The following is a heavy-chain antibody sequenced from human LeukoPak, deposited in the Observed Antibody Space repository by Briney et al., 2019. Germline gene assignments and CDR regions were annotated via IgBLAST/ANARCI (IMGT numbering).Heavy chain of an antibody. Sequence: ASVNVSFKASGYTFISYDINWVRQATGQGLEWMGWMNPNSGNTAYAQKFQGRVTMSRDTSISTAYMELSSLRSEDTAVYYCARLPKYSRPLDYWGQGTLVTVSS. CDR1: GYTFISYD. J-gene: IGHJ4*02. CDR3: ARLPKYSRPLDY. V-gene: IGHV1-8*02. D-gene: IGHD6-6*01. CDR2: MNPNSGNT.